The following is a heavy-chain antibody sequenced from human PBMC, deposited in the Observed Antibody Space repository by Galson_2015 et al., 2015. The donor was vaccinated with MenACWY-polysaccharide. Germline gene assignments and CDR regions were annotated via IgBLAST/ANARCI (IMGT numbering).Heavy chain of an antibody. Sequence: SLRLSCAASGFTFSSYDMHWVRQATGKGLEWVSAIGTASDTYYPGSVKGRFTISRENAKNSLYLQMNSLRAGDTAVYYCARGGGYGDYVDLDYWGQGTLVTVSS. CDR3: ARGGGYGDYVDLDY. CDR1: GFTFSSYD. J-gene: IGHJ4*02. CDR2: IGTASDT. V-gene: IGHV3-13*01. D-gene: IGHD4-17*01.